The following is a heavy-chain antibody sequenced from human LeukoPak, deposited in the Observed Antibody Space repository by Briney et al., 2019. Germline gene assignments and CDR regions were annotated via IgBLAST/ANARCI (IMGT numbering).Heavy chain of an antibody. V-gene: IGHV4-31*03. D-gene: IGHD3-22*01. J-gene: IGHJ3*02. CDR3: ASTEGVEFRGYPFDI. Sequence: SETLSLTCTVSGGSISSGGYCWSWIRQHPGKGLEWIGYIYYSGSTYYNPSLKSRVTISVDTSKNQFSLKLSSVTAADTAVYYCASTEGVEFRGYPFDIWGQGTMVTVSS. CDR1: GGSISSGGYC. CDR2: IYYSGST.